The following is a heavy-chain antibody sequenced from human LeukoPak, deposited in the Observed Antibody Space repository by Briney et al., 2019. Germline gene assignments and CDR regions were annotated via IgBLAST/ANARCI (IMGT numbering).Heavy chain of an antibody. J-gene: IGHJ4*02. CDR2: ISGSGVTT. CDR1: GFTFSSFA. D-gene: IGHD6-13*01. CDR3: AKDFWGAAAGTPSVHDF. Sequence: GGTLRLSCAASGFTFSSFAMSWVRQAPGKGLDWVSTISGSGVTTYYADSVKGRFTMSRDNNKKTVYLQMNSLRAEDTALYYCAKDFWGAAAGTPSVHDFWGQGTLVTVSS. V-gene: IGHV3-23*01.